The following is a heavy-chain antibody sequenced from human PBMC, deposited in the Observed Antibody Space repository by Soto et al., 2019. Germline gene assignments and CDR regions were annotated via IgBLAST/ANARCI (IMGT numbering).Heavy chain of an antibody. J-gene: IGHJ4*02. D-gene: IGHD3-10*01. V-gene: IGHV4-39*01. CDR2: IYYSGAT. CDR3: ARGTVTGSSYTPDFDD. Sequence: SDTLSCTCTVSGGSISSSSYYWGWIRQPPGKGREWIGSIYYSGATYYSPSHKSRVTISVDTSKIQFYLKLSSVTAADTAVYYCARGTVTGSSYTPDFDDWGQGTLVTVSS. CDR1: GGSISSSSYY.